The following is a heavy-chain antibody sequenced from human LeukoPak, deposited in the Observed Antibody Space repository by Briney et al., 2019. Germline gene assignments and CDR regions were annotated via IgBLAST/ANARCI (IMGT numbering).Heavy chain of an antibody. CDR2: ISAYNGNT. CDR3: ARALTYYYDSSGWAWAFDI. Sequence: ASVKVSCKASGYTFTSYGISWVRQAPGQGLEWMGWISAYNGNTNYAQKLQGRVTMTTDTSTSTAYMELRSLRSDDTAVHYCARALTYYYDSSGWAWAFDIWGQGTMVTVSS. J-gene: IGHJ3*02. CDR1: GYTFTSYG. V-gene: IGHV1-18*01. D-gene: IGHD3-22*01.